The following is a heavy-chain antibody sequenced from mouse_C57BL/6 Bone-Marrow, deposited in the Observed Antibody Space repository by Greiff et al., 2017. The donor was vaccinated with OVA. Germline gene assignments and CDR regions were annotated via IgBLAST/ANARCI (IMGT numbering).Heavy chain of an antibody. J-gene: IGHJ4*01. V-gene: IGHV5-17*01. Sequence: EVKLMESGGGLVKPGGSLKLSCAASGFTFSDYGMHWVRQAPEKGLEWVAYISSGSSTIYYADTVKGRFTISRDNAKNTLFLQMTSLRSEDTAMYYCARSVVAKDYAMDYWGQGTSVTVSS. CDR2: ISSGSSTI. CDR3: ARSVVAKDYAMDY. D-gene: IGHD1-1*01. CDR1: GFTFSDYG.